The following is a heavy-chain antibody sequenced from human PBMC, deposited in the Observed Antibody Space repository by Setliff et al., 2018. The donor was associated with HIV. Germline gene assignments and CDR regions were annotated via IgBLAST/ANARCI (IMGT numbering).Heavy chain of an antibody. CDR1: GYTFTNYD. CDR3: ARGRLSWSPDF. J-gene: IGHJ4*02. CDR2: MNPNSGRA. Sequence: SVKVSCKASGYTFTNYDIDWVRQSPGQGLEWLGWMNPNSGRAGSAQMFQGRLTMTRDTSTSTAYMELSSLTSDDTAIYYCARGRLSWSPDFWGQGTLVTVSS. V-gene: IGHV1-8*02.